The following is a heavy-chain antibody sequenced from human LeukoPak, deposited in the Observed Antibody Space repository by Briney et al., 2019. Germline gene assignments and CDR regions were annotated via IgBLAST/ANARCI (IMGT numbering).Heavy chain of an antibody. V-gene: IGHV4-39*07. CDR1: GGSISSGGYY. CDR3: ARRTVAGHYFDY. J-gene: IGHJ4*02. Sequence: PSETLSLTCTVSGGSISSGGYYWSWIRQPPGKGLEWIGEINHSGSTNYNPSLKSRVTISVDTSKNQFSLKLSSVTAADTAVYYYARRTVAGHYFDYWGQGTLVTVSS. D-gene: IGHD6-19*01. CDR2: INHSGST.